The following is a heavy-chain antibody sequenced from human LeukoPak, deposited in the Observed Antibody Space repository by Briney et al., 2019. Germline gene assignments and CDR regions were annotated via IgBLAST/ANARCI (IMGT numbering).Heavy chain of an antibody. CDR3: ARTIGGNAKGGSPYFDS. Sequence: SETLSLTCTVSGGSIRSSSFFWGWIRQSPGKGLEWLGNIFYSGITYDNPSLKSRVTMSVDASKNQFSLKLNSVTAADTAVYYCARTIGGNAKGGSPYFDSWGQGTLVTVSS. J-gene: IGHJ4*02. CDR1: GGSIRSSSFF. D-gene: IGHD1-26*01. CDR2: IFYSGIT. V-gene: IGHV4-39*07.